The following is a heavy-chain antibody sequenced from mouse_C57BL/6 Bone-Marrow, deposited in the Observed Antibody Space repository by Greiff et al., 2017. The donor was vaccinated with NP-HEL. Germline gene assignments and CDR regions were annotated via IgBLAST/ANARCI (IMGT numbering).Heavy chain of an antibody. V-gene: IGHV1-78*01. CDR3: ARGTAQATWVYYFDY. CDR1: GYTFTDHT. D-gene: IGHD3-2*02. Sequence: VKLMESDAELVKPGASVKISCKVSGYTFTDHTIHWMKQRPEQGLEWIGYIYPRDGSTKYNEKFKGKATLTADKSSSTAYMQLNSLTSEDSAVYFCARGTAQATWVYYFDYWGQGTTLTVSS. CDR2: IYPRDGST. J-gene: IGHJ2*01.